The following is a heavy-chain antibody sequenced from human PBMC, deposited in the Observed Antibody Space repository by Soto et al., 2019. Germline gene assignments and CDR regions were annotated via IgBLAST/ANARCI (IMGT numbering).Heavy chain of an antibody. CDR3: AKGKGGSLSYLFDY. CDR2: ISGSGGST. D-gene: IGHD3-16*01. V-gene: IGHV3-23*01. CDR1: GFTFSSYP. J-gene: IGHJ4*02. Sequence: EVQLLESGGGLVQPGGSLRLSCAASGFTFSSYPMSWVRQAPGKGLEWVSTISGSGGSTYYADSVKGRFTISRDNSKNTLYLQMNGLRAEYTALYYCAKGKGGSLSYLFDYWGQGTLVTVSS.